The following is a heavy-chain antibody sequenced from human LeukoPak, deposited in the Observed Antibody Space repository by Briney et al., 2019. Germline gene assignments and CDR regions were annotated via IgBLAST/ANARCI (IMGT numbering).Heavy chain of an antibody. D-gene: IGHD2-15*01. V-gene: IGHV3-66*01. Sequence: GGSLRLYCAASGFTVSSNYMSWVRQAPGKGLDGVSVIYSGGSTYYADSVKGRFTISRDNSRNTLYLQMISLRAEDRAVYYCAKDARGYFQPFDYWGQGTLLTVSS. J-gene: IGHJ4*02. CDR1: GFTVSSNY. CDR3: AKDARGYFQPFDY. CDR2: IYSGGST.